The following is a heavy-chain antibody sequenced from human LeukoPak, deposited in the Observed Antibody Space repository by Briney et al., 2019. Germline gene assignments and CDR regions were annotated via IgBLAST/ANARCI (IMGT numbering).Heavy chain of an antibody. D-gene: IGHD6-13*01. Sequence: ASVKVSCKASGYTFTSYDINWVRQATGQGLEWMGWMNPNSGNTGHAQKFQGRVTMTRNTSISTAYMELSSLRSEDTAVYYCARMGDSSSWYSYYYYMDVWGKGTTVTISS. V-gene: IGHV1-8*01. CDR3: ARMGDSSSWYSYYYYMDV. CDR1: GYTFTSYD. J-gene: IGHJ6*03. CDR2: MNPNSGNT.